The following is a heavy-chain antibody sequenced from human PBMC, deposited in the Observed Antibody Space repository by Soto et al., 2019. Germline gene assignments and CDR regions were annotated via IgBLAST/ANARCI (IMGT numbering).Heavy chain of an antibody. V-gene: IGHV3-23*01. CDR3: ATISDRGIAAALDS. D-gene: IGHD6-13*01. Sequence: GGSLRLSCVASTFTFTCYAMSWLRQAPGEGLEWVSGISGSGGTTYYAESVKGRFSISRDNSKNTLYLHLNNLRVEHTAIYYCATISDRGIAAALDSWGQGTLVTVSS. CDR1: TFTFTCYA. CDR2: ISGSGGTT. J-gene: IGHJ4*02.